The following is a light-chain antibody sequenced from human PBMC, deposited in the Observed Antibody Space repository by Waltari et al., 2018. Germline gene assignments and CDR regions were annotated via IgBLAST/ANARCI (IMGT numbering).Light chain of an antibody. Sequence: EIVMTQSPATLSLSPGETATLSCRASQSVGNYLAWYHQKPGQAPKLLVHSVFFRATGIPDRFSGSGSVTDFTLTINSLEPEDVGVYHCQQYNDLLPTFGQGTKVEIK. V-gene: IGKV3-11*01. CDR3: QQYNDLLPT. J-gene: IGKJ1*01. CDR2: SVF. CDR1: QSVGNY.